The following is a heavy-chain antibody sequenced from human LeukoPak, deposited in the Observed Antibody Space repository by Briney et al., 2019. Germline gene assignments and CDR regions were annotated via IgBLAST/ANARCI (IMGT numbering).Heavy chain of an antibody. Sequence: SVKVSCKASGGTFSSYAISWVRQAPGQGLEWMGGIIPIFGTANYAQKFQGRVTITADKSTSTAYMELRSLRSEDTAVYYCARSKTPPDAFDIWGQGPMVTVSS. CDR2: IIPIFGTA. J-gene: IGHJ3*02. CDR3: ARSKTPPDAFDI. V-gene: IGHV1-69*06. CDR1: GGTFSSYA.